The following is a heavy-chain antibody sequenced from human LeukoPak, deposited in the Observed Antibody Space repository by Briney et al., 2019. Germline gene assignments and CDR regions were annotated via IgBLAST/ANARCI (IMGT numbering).Heavy chain of an antibody. D-gene: IGHD6-13*01. J-gene: IGHJ4*02. V-gene: IGHV3-74*01. CDR2: INSDGSIT. CDR3: ARVASDSSWFVDY. CDR1: GSTFSSYG. Sequence: GGSLRLSCAASGSTFSSYGMHWVRQAPGKGLVWVSRINSDGSITSYADSVKGRFTISRDNAENTLYLQMNSLRAEDTAVYYCARVASDSSWFVDYWGQGTLVTVSS.